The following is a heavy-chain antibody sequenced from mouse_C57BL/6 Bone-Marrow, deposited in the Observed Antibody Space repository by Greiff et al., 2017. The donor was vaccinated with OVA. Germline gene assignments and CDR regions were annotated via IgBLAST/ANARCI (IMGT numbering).Heavy chain of an antibody. J-gene: IGHJ3*01. V-gene: IGHV1-54*01. CDR1: GYAFTNYL. CDR3: ARRGWLRRGFAY. Sequence: VQLHQSGAELVRPGTSVKVSCKASGYAFTNYLIEWVKQRPGQGLEWIGVINPGSGGTNYNEKFKGKATVTADKSSSTAYMQLSSLTSEDSAVYFCARRGWLRRGFAYWGQGTLVTVSA. D-gene: IGHD2-2*01. CDR2: INPGSGGT.